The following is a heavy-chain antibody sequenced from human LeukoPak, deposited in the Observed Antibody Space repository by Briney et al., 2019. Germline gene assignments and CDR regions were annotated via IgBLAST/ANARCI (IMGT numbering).Heavy chain of an antibody. D-gene: IGHD6-13*01. CDR3: ARGRGIAASYFDY. Sequence: GGSLRLSCAASGFTFDDYTMHWVRQAPGKGLEWVSLISWDGGSTYYADSVKGRFTISRDNAKNSLYLQMNSLRAEDTAVYYCARGRGIAASYFDYWGQGTLVTVSS. J-gene: IGHJ4*02. CDR1: GFTFDDYT. V-gene: IGHV3-43*01. CDR2: ISWDGGST.